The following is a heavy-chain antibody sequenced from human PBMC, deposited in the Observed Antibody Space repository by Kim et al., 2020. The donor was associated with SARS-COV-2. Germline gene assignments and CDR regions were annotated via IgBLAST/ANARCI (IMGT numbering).Heavy chain of an antibody. D-gene: IGHD3-3*01. J-gene: IGHJ5*02. CDR3: AREGRDRNDFWSGYYSDP. V-gene: IGHV1-3*01. Sequence: SQKFQGRVTITRDTSASTAYMELSSLRSEDTAVYYCAREGRDRNDFWSGYYSDPWGQGTLVTVSS.